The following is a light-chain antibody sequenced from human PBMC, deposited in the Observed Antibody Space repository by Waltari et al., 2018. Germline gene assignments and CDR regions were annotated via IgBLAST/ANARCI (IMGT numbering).Light chain of an antibody. CDR3: CSYTGSTTP. CDR2: EVS. J-gene: IGLJ3*02. Sequence: QSALTQPASVSGSPGQSITISCTGTSSDVGTYNLVSWYQHHPGKAPKVMIYEVSKRPSGVSHRFSGSKSGNTASLTISGLQAEDEADYYCCSYTGSTTPFGGGTRLTVL. V-gene: IGLV2-23*02. CDR1: SSDVGTYNL.